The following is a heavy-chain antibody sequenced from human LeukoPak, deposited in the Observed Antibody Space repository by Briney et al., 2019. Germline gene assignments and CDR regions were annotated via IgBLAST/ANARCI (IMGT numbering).Heavy chain of an antibody. CDR2: INPNSGGT. Sequence: ASVKVSCKASGYTFTGCYMHWVRQAPGQGREGRGWINPNSGGTNYAQKFQGRVTMTRDTSISTAYMELSRLRSDDTAVYYCAREGIVVVVAAFDYWGQGTLVTVSS. CDR3: AREGIVVVVAAFDY. V-gene: IGHV1-2*02. CDR1: GYTFTGCY. J-gene: IGHJ4*02. D-gene: IGHD2-15*01.